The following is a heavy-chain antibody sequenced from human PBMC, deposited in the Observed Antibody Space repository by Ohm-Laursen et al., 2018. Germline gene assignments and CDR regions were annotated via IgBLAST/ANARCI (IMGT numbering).Heavy chain of an antibody. CDR1: GFTFSDHF. V-gene: IGHV3-11*06. CDR2: ISGSTGYM. J-gene: IGHJ4*02. D-gene: IGHD3-16*01. Sequence: SLRLSCTASGFTFSDHFMTWIRQAPGKGLELVSYISGSTGYMNYADSVRGRFTISRDNTKNSLYLQMNSLRAEDTAVYYCAREAAWGKVDYLGQGILVTVSS. CDR3: AREAAWGKVDY.